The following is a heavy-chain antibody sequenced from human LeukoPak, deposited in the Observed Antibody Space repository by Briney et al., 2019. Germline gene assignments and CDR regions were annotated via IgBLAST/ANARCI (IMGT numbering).Heavy chain of an antibody. CDR3: ARAGHNSNSGGYDF. D-gene: IGHD3-22*01. J-gene: IGHJ4*02. V-gene: IGHV1-2*02. CDR2: IDPDTGNT. Sequence: ASVKVSCKPSGYTFIDHYLHWVRQAPGQGLESLGWIDPDTGNTNYPQKFQGRLTMTRDTSSSTAYMELNRLRSDATAVYYCARAGHNSNSGGYDFWGLGTLVTVSS. CDR1: GYTFIDHY.